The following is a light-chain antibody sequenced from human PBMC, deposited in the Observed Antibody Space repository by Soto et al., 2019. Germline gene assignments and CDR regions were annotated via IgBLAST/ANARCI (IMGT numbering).Light chain of an antibody. V-gene: IGKV3-11*01. CDR1: ENINTY. CDR2: DAS. CDR3: QHRNNWLLT. Sequence: VVLTQSPATLSVSPGERATLSCRASENINTYLAWYQQKPGQAPKLLIYDASNRATGIPARFSASGSGTDFTLTISSLEPEDFAVYYCQHRNNWLLTFGGGTKVDIK. J-gene: IGKJ4*01.